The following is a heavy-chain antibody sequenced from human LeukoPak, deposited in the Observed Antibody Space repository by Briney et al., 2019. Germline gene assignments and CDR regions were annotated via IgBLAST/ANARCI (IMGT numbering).Heavy chain of an antibody. V-gene: IGHV3-23*05. J-gene: IGHJ4*02. CDR2: IYDSGTT. CDR3: AGRRSSGWYAY. Sequence: GGSLRLSCAASGFTFSSYAMSWVRQAPGKGLEWVSVIYDSGTTYYADSVKGRFLIFRDTSKNTVDLQMNSLRVEGTAVYYCAGRRSSGWYAYWGQGTLVTVSS. CDR1: GFTFSSYA. D-gene: IGHD6-19*01.